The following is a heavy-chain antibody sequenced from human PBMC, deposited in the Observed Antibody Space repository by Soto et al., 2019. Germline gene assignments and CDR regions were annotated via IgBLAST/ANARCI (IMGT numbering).Heavy chain of an antibody. J-gene: IGHJ4*02. Sequence: QVQLVESGGGVVQPGRSLRLSCAASGFTFSSYAMHWVRQAPGKGLEWVAVISYDGSNKYYADSVKGRFTISRDNSKNTLYLQMNSLRAEDTAVYYCARDRYYYDSSVLDDYWGQGTRVTVSS. D-gene: IGHD3-22*01. CDR1: GFTFSSYA. V-gene: IGHV3-30-3*01. CDR3: ARDRYYYDSSVLDDY. CDR2: ISYDGSNK.